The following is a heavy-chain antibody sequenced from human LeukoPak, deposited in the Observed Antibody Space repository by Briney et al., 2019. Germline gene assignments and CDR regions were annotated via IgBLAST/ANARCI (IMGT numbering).Heavy chain of an antibody. CDR2: ISGSGGST. CDR3: AKDPLYYGSGSFFDY. CDR1: GFTFSSYA. D-gene: IGHD3-10*01. V-gene: IGHV3-23*01. J-gene: IGHJ4*02. Sequence: GGSLRLSCAAPGFTFSSYAMSWVRQATGKGLEWVSAISGSGGSTYYADSVKGRFTISRDNSKNTLYLQMNSLRAEDTAVYYCAKDPLYYGSGSFFDYWGQGTLVTVSS.